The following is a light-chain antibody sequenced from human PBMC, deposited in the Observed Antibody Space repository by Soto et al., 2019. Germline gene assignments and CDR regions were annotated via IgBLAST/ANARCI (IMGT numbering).Light chain of an antibody. CDR1: SSDVGGYNY. CDR2: DVS. Sequence: VLTQPRSVSGSPGQSVTISCTGTSSDVGGYNYVSWYQQHPGKAPKLMIYDVSKRPSGVPDRFSGSKSGNTASLTISGLQAEDEADYYCCSYAGSYTGVFGTGTKVTVL. V-gene: IGLV2-11*01. CDR3: CSYAGSYTGV. J-gene: IGLJ1*01.